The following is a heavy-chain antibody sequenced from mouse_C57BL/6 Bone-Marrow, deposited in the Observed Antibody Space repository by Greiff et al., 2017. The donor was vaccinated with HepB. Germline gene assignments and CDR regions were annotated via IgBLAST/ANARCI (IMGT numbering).Heavy chain of an antibody. Sequence: VKLQESGPGLVQPSQSLSITCTVSGFSLTSYGVHWVRQSPGKGLEWLGVIWSGGSTDYNAAFISRLSISKDNSKSQVFFKMNGLQADDTAIYYCASYYYGSSHWYFDVWGTGTTVTVSS. CDR2: IWSGGST. CDR1: GFSLTSYG. CDR3: ASYYYGSSHWYFDV. D-gene: IGHD1-1*01. J-gene: IGHJ1*03. V-gene: IGHV2-2*01.